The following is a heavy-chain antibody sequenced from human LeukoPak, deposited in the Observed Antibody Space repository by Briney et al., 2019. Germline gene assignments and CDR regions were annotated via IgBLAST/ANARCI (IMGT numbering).Heavy chain of an antibody. J-gene: IGHJ6*03. CDR1: GFTFSSYW. D-gene: IGHD3-3*01. CDR2: INSDGSST. CDR3: ARDRFLEWLAFYYMDV. Sequence: GGSLRLSCAASGFTFSSYWMHWVRQAPGKGLVWVSRINSDGSSTSYADSVKGRFTISRDNAKNTLYLQMNSLRAEDTAVYYCARDRFLEWLAFYYMDVWGKGTTVTVSS. V-gene: IGHV3-74*01.